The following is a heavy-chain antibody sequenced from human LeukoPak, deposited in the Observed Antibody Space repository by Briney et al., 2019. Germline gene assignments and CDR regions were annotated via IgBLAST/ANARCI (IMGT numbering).Heavy chain of an antibody. CDR2: INHSGST. CDR1: GGSISSYY. D-gene: IGHD2-2*01. J-gene: IGHJ4*02. V-gene: IGHV4-34*01. Sequence: PSETLSLTCTVSGGSISSYYWSWIRQPPGKGLEWIGEINHSGSTNYNPSLKSRVTISVDTSKNQFSLKLGSVTAADTAVYYCARGGALQVVPAGHYFDYWGQRTLVTVSS. CDR3: ARGGALQVVPAGHYFDY.